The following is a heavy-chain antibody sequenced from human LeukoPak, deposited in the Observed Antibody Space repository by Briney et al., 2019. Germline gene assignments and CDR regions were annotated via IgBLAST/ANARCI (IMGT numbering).Heavy chain of an antibody. D-gene: IGHD3-22*01. CDR2: IPYDGTNK. V-gene: IGHV3-30*02. CDR1: GFTFSNYG. J-gene: IGHJ4*02. CDR3: AKNQMIKWETMIVVVKGYYFDY. Sequence: GGSLRLSCAPSGFTFSNYGMHWVRQAPGKGLEWVAFIPYDGTNKYYADSVKGRFTISRDNSKNTLYLQMNSLRAEDTAVYYCAKNQMIKWETMIVVVKGYYFDYWGQGTLVTVSS.